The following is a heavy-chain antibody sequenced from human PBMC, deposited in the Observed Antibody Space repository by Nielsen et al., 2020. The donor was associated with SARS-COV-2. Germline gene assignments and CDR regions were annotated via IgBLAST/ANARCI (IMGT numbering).Heavy chain of an antibody. Sequence: GESLKISCAASGFTFSSYWMSWVRQAPGKGLDWVANIKQDGSEKYYVDSVKGRFTISRDNAKNSLYLQMNSLRAEDTAVYYCAREQGRSGNYEVHYYGMDVWGQGTTVSVSS. V-gene: IGHV3-7*03. D-gene: IGHD1-7*01. J-gene: IGHJ6*02. CDR1: GFTFSSYW. CDR2: IKQDGSEK. CDR3: AREQGRSGNYEVHYYGMDV.